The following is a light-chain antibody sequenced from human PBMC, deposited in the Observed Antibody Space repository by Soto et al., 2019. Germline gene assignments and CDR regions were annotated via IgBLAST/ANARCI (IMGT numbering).Light chain of an antibody. CDR2: AAS. CDR3: QQSYRFPKT. J-gene: IGKJ1*01. V-gene: IGKV1-39*01. Sequence: DVQMTQSPSSLSASVGDSLTLTGRASQTVTSYLNWYQQKPGKAPKLLIYAASTLQSGVPSRFSGSGSGTEFTLTIISLQPEDFATYYCQQSYRFPKTFGRGTKVEVK. CDR1: QTVTSY.